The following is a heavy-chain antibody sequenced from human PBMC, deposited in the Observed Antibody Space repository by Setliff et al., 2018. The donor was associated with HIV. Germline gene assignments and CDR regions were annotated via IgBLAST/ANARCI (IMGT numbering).Heavy chain of an antibody. D-gene: IGHD6-13*01. CDR2: IIPIFGTA. J-gene: IGHJ3*02. CDR3: ARDGWEQQLVRGDAFDI. V-gene: IGHV1-69*13. CDR1: GGTFSSYA. Sequence: GASVMVSCKASGGTFSSYAISWVRQAPGQGLEWMGGIIPIFGTANYAQKFQGRVTITADESTSTAYMELSSLRSEDTAVYYCARDGWEQQLVRGDAFDIWGQGTMVTVSS.